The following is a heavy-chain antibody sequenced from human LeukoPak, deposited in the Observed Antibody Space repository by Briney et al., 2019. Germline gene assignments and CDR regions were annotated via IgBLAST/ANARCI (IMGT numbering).Heavy chain of an antibody. D-gene: IGHD3-3*01. CDR2: IKQDGSEK. CDR3: AGDGKYFWSGSSY. J-gene: IGHJ4*02. V-gene: IGHV3-7*01. CDR1: GFTFSSYW. Sequence: GGSLRLSCAASGFTFSSYWMSWVRQAPGKGLEWVADIKQDGSEKYYVDSVKGRFTISRDNAKNSLYLQMNSLRAEDTAVYYCAGDGKYFWSGSSYWGQGTLVTVSS.